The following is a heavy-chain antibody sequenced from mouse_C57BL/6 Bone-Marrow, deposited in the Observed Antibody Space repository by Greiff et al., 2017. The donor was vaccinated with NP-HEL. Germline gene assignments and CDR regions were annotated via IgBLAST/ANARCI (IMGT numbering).Heavy chain of an antibody. CDR1: GYTFTSYW. CDR3: ALITTVVAVDY. CDR2: IHPSDSDT. V-gene: IGHV1-74*01. D-gene: IGHD1-1*01. J-gene: IGHJ2*01. Sequence: VKLQQPGAELVKPGASVKVSCKASGYTFTSYWMHWVKQRPGQGLEWIGRIHPSDSDTNYNQKFKGKATVTVDKSSSTAYMQLSSLTSEDSAVYYCALITTVVAVDYWGQGTTLTVSS.